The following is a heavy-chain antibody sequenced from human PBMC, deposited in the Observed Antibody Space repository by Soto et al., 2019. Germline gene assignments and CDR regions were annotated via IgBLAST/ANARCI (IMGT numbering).Heavy chain of an antibody. CDR1: GFTFSSYS. J-gene: IGHJ6*02. CDR2: ISSSSSYI. V-gene: IGHV3-21*01. CDR3: ARLWFGDSPYYYYGMDV. D-gene: IGHD3-10*01. Sequence: PGGSLRLSCAASGFTFSSYSMNWVRQAPGKGLEWVSSISSSSSYIYYADSVKGRFTISRDNAKNSLYLQMNSLRAEDTAVYYCARLWFGDSPYYYYGMDVWGQGTTVTVSS.